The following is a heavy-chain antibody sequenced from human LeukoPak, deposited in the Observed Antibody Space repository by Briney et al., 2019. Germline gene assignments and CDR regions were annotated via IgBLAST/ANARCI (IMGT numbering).Heavy chain of an antibody. D-gene: IGHD3-22*01. CDR1: GGSISSYY. V-gene: IGHV4-38-2*02. J-gene: IGHJ3*02. CDR3: ARANYYDTSGYSRGAFDI. CDR2: IFHSGST. Sequence: PSETLSLTCTVSGGSISSYYWSWIRQPPGKGLEWIGSIFHSGSTYYNPSLKGRVTISVDTSKNQFSLKLSSVTAADTAVYYCARANYYDTSGYSRGAFDIWGQGTMVTVSS.